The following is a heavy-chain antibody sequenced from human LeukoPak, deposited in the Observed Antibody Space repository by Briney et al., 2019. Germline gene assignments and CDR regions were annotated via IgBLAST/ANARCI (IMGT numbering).Heavy chain of an antibody. J-gene: IGHJ4*02. D-gene: IGHD3-10*01. V-gene: IGHV3-21*01. CDR3: ARSWFGDLYYFDY. CDR1: GFTFSSYS. Sequence: PGGSLRLSCAASGFTFSSYSMNWVRQAPGKGLEWVSSISSSSYIYYADSVKGRFTISRDNAKNSLYLQMNSLRAGDTAVYYCARSWFGDLYYFDYWGQGTLVTVSS. CDR2: ISSSSYI.